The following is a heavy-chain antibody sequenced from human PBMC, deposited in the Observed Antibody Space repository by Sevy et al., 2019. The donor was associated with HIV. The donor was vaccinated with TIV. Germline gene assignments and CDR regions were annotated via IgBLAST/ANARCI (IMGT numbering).Heavy chain of an antibody. CDR3: ARVKIVVVPAATLPGRYYYYGMDV. V-gene: IGHV1-18*01. J-gene: IGHJ6*02. D-gene: IGHD2-2*01. CDR1: GYTFTSYG. CDR2: ISAYNGNT. Sequence: ASVKVYCKASGYTFTSYGISWVRQAPGQGLEWMGWISAYNGNTNYAQKLQGRVTMTTDTSTSTAYMELRSLRSDDTAVYYCARVKIVVVPAATLPGRYYYYGMDVWGQGTTVTVSS.